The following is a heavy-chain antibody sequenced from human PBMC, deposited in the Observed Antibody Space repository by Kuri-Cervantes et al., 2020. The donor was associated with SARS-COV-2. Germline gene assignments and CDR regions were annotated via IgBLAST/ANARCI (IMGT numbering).Heavy chain of an antibody. J-gene: IGHJ4*02. D-gene: IGHD5-24*01. CDR1: GTSLRGGPNS. CDR3: ARHVVKVGWLQLWSHFDY. CDR2: IYDDGTT. Sequence: GSLRLSCTVSGTSLRGGPNSWNWIRQSPGKGLEWIGYIYDDGTTSYKPSLRSRLTISLDTSKNQFSLKLSSVTAADTAVYYCARHVVKVGWLQLWSHFDYWGQGTLVTVSS. V-gene: IGHV4-39*01.